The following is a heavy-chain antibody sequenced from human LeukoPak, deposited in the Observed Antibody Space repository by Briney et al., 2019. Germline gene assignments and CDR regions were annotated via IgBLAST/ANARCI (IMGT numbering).Heavy chain of an antibody. J-gene: IGHJ4*02. Sequence: GGSLRLSCTASGFTFGNYAVNWVRQAPGKGLEWVSGITGNGGSTYYADSVKGRFTISRDNSKITLYLQMNSLRAEDTAVYYCANDLGWIQLNLGRGQGTLVTVSS. CDR3: ANDLGWIQLNLG. V-gene: IGHV3-23*01. CDR1: GFTFGNYA. CDR2: ITGNGGST. D-gene: IGHD5-18*01.